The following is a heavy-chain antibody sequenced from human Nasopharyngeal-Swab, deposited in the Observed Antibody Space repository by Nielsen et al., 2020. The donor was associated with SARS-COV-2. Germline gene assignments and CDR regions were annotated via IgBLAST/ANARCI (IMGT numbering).Heavy chain of an antibody. Sequence: GGSLRLSCAASGFTFSDYYMSWIRQAPGKGLEWVSYISSSGSTIYYADSVKGRFTISRDNAKSSLYLQMNSLRAEDTAVYYCARGVITFGGVIVPFDYWGQGTLVTVSS. D-gene: IGHD3-16*02. CDR1: GFTFSDYY. CDR2: ISSSGSTI. J-gene: IGHJ4*02. CDR3: ARGVITFGGVIVPFDY. V-gene: IGHV3-11*01.